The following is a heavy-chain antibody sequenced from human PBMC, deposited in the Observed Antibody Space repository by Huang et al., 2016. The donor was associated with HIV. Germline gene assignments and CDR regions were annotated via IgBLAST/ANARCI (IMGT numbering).Heavy chain of an antibody. CDR2: INHSGST. Sequence: QVQLQQWGAGLVKPSETLSLTCAVYGESFSGHFWSWIRQPPGKGLQWIGAINHSGSTNFSPSLKIRITMSVDTSKKQFSLKLKAVTAADTAVYFCARSRRDGSSDAFDVWGQGSMVTVS. V-gene: IGHV4-34*01. J-gene: IGHJ3*01. CDR1: GESFSGHF. D-gene: IGHD6-25*01. CDR3: ARSRRDGSSDAFDV.